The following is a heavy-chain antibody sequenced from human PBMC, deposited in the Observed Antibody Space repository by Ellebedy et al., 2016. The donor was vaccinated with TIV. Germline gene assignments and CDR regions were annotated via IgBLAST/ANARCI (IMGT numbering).Heavy chain of an antibody. Sequence: GESLKISXAASGFNFSTFWMSWVRQAPGKGLEQVANIKEDGSVRHYVDSVKGRFTISRDNAKKSLYLQMNSLRDEDTAVYYCARRVGDYWGQGVLVTVSS. CDR3: ARRVGDY. V-gene: IGHV3-7*01. D-gene: IGHD3-10*01. CDR1: GFNFSTFW. J-gene: IGHJ4*02. CDR2: IKEDGSVR.